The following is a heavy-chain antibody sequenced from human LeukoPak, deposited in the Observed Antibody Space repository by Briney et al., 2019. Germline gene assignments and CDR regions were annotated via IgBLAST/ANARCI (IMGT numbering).Heavy chain of an antibody. J-gene: IGHJ3*01. V-gene: IGHV3-23*01. CDR1: GLIFSNYA. CDR2: ITGNSGTT. D-gene: IGHD7-27*01. CDR3: AKDPNGDYIGAFDA. Sequence: GGSLRLXCAASGLIFSNYAMTWVRLAPGKGLEWVSSITGNSGTTKYADSVKGRFTMSRDNSRNTLYLQMDSLRAEDTAVYYCAKDPNGDYIGAFDAWGQGTMVIVSS.